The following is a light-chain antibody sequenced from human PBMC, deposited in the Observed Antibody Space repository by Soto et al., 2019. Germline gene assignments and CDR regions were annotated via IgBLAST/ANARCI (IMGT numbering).Light chain of an antibody. V-gene: IGKV1D-12*01. Sequence: DIQMTQSPSSVSASVGDRVTITCRASQDISSWLAWYQQKPGKAPKLLIYAASSLLSGVPPRFSVSGSGTDFTRAISSLQPEDFATYYCQQANSFPSTFGQGTKLEIK. CDR2: AAS. CDR3: QQANSFPST. CDR1: QDISSW. J-gene: IGKJ2*01.